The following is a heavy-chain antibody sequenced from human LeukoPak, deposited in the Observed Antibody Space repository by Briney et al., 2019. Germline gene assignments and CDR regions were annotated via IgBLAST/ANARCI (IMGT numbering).Heavy chain of an antibody. CDR1: GFTFSSYS. CDR2: ISSSSSTI. D-gene: IGHD4-11*01. CDR3: ASEGTTVIQSY. Sequence: GGSLRLSCAASGFTFSSYSMNWVRQAPGKGLEWVSYISSSSSTIYYADSVKGRFTISRDNAKNSLYLQMNSLRAEDTAVYYCASEGTTVIQSYWGQGTLVTVSS. V-gene: IGHV3-48*01. J-gene: IGHJ4*02.